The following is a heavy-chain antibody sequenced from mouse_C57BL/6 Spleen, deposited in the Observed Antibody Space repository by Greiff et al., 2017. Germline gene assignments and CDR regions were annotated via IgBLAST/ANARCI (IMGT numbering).Heavy chain of an antibody. J-gene: IGHJ2*01. CDR2: IDPEDGET. D-gene: IGHD2-4*01. V-gene: IGHV14-2*01. CDR3: ARMEGYDYDEGAYFDY. CDR1: GFNINDYY. Sequence: VQLQQSGAELVKPGASVKLSCTASGFNINDYYMHWVKQRPDQGLEWIGRIDPEDGETKYAPKFQGKATITADTSSNTAYLQLSSLTSEDTAVYYCARMEGYDYDEGAYFDYWGQGTTLTVSS.